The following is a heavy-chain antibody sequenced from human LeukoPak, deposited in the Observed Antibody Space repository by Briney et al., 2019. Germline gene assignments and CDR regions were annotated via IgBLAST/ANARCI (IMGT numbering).Heavy chain of an antibody. CDR1: GYTFTGYY. CDR3: ARALAVVVPAAMAY. D-gene: IGHD2-2*01. Sequence: SVKVSCKASGYTFTGYYMHWVRQAPGQGLEWMGWINPNSGGTNYAQKFQGRVTMTRDTSISTANMELSRLRSDDTAVYYCARALAVVVPAAMAYWGQGTLVTVSS. V-gene: IGHV1-2*02. CDR2: INPNSGGT. J-gene: IGHJ4*02.